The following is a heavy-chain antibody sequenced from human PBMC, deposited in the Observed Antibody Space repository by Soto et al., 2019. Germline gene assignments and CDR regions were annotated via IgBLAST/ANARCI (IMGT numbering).Heavy chain of an antibody. CDR3: ATDLARRWIMAATTYYYGMDV. D-gene: IGHD1-26*01. J-gene: IGHJ6*02. CDR1: GFTFSSYG. V-gene: IGHV3-33*01. CDR2: IWYDGSNK. Sequence: GGSLRLSCAASGFTFSSYGMHWVRQAPGKGLEWVAVIWYDGSNKYYADSVKGRFTISRDNSKNTLYLQMNSLRAEDTAVYYCATDLARRWIMAATTYYYGMDVWGQGTTVTVSS.